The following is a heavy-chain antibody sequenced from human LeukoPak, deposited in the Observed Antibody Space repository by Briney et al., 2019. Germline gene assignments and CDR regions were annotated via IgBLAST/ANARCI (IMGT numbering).Heavy chain of an antibody. CDR2: IYSGNRT. V-gene: IGHV3-66*04. Sequence: GGSLRLSCTASGFTVSNNYMSWVRQAPGKGLEWVSVIYSGNRTNYADSVKGRFIISRDNSKNTLLFQMNSLRAEDTAVYYCARLTSGNGLDVWGRGTTVTVS. CDR1: GFTVSNNY. J-gene: IGHJ6*02. CDR3: ARLTSGNGLDV. D-gene: IGHD3-3*01.